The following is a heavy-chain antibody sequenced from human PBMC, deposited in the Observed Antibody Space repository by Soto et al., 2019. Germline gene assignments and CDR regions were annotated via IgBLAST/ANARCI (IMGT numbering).Heavy chain of an antibody. D-gene: IGHD2-2*01. V-gene: IGHV3-23*01. Sequence: EVQLLECGGGLVQPGGSLRLSCAASGFTFNKFAMSWVRQSPGQRLEWVSAISGSGASTYSADSVKGRFTISRDDSKTTLYLQMNSLRAEDTAVYYCAKDGVVPAGMVGWVVRIHDHWGKGTLVTVSS. CDR1: GFTFNKFA. CDR2: ISGSGAST. CDR3: AKDGVVPAGMVGWVVRIHDH. J-gene: IGHJ4*02.